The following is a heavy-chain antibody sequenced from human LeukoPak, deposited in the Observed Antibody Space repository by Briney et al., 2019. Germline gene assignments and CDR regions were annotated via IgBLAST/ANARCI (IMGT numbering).Heavy chain of an antibody. V-gene: IGHV3-21*01. J-gene: IGHJ4*02. CDR2: ISTSSSYR. Sequence: PGGSLRLSCAASGFTFSIYSMNWVRQTPGKGLEWVSSISTSSSYRYYADSVKGRFTISRGNAKNSLYLQMNSLRAEDTAVYFCARDAGDIVVEYYFDYWGQGTLVTVSS. CDR1: GFTFSIYS. D-gene: IGHD2-2*01. CDR3: ARDAGDIVVEYYFDY.